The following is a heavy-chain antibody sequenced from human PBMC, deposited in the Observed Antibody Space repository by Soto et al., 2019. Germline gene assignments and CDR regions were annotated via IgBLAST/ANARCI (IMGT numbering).Heavy chain of an antibody. CDR3: ARAPTYYYGSGSYWDY. CDR2: IYYSGST. Sequence: SETLSLTCTVSGGSISSSSYYWGWIRQPPGKGLEWIGYIYYSGSTYYNPSLKSRVTISVDRSKNQFSLKLSSVTAADTAVYYCARAPTYYYGSGSYWDYWGQGTLVTVSS. CDR1: GGSISSSSYY. J-gene: IGHJ4*02. V-gene: IGHV4-39*07. D-gene: IGHD3-10*01.